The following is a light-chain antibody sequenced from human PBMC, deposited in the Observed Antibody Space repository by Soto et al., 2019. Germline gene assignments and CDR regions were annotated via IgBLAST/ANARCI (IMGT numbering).Light chain of an antibody. CDR3: QQFNSYPVT. J-gene: IGKJ5*01. CDR1: QDIRGA. CDR2: DVS. Sequence: AIPVTQSPSSLSASVGDRVTITCLASQDIRGALAWYQQKPGKPPKLLIYDVSTLENGVPSRFSGDSSGTQFPLTISGLQPEDFGTYYCQQFNSYPVTFGHGTRLDIK. V-gene: IGKV1-13*02.